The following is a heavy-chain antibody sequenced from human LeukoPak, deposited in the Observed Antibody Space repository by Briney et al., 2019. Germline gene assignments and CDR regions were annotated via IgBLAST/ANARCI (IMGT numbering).Heavy chain of an antibody. Sequence: GGSLRLSCAASGFTFSSYAMSWVRQAPGKGLEWVSAISGSGGSTYYADSVKGRFTISRDNSKNTLYPQMNSLRAEDTAVYYCAKEDGANYYYYYMDVWGKGTTVTVSS. CDR1: GFTFSSYA. D-gene: IGHD3-10*01. CDR2: ISGSGGST. J-gene: IGHJ6*03. V-gene: IGHV3-23*01. CDR3: AKEDGANYYYYYMDV.